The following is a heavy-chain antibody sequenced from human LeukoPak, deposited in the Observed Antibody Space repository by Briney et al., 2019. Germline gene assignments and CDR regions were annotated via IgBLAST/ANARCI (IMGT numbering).Heavy chain of an antibody. V-gene: IGHV4-4*07. Sequence: SETLTPPVTVSGGSIGTYYWSWIRQPAGKGLEWIGRIHITGSTNYNPSLKSRVAMSLDTSKNQFFLKLNSLTAADTAVYYCARVGLLAFDIWGDETMVTVSS. J-gene: IGHJ3*02. D-gene: IGHD2-21*02. CDR2: IHITGST. CDR1: GGSIGTYY. CDR3: ARVGLLAFDI.